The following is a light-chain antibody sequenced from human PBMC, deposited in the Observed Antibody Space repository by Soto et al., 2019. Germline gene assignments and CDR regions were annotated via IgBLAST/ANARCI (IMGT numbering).Light chain of an antibody. Sequence: QSVLTQPASVSGSPGESITISCTGTRSDVGSYNSISGYQQHPGKAPRVMIFEVTKRPSGISNRFSGSKSGSTASLTISGLQAEDDADYFCFSYAGDSTWVFGGGTKLTVL. CDR1: RSDVGSYNS. CDR3: FSYAGDSTWV. CDR2: EVT. J-gene: IGLJ3*02. V-gene: IGLV2-23*02.